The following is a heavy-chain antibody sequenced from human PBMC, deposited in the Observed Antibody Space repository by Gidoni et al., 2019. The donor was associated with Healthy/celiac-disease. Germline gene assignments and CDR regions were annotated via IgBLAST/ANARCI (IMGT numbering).Heavy chain of an antibody. J-gene: IGHJ6*02. CDR3: ARDLRDCSGGSCYSPIYYYGMDV. CDR1: GGPIRRYY. CDR2: IYYSGST. D-gene: IGHD2-15*01. V-gene: IGHV4-59*01. Sequence: QVQLQESGPGLVKPSETLSLPCTVSGGPIRRYYWPWLRQPPGKGLEWIGYIYYSGSTNYNPSLKSRVTISVDTSKNQFSLKLSSVTAADTAVYYCARDLRDCSGGSCYSPIYYYGMDVWGQGTTVTVSS.